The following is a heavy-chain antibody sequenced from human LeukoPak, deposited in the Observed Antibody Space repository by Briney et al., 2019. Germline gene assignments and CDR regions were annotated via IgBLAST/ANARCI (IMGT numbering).Heavy chain of an antibody. Sequence: GGSLRLSCAASGFTFSISAMTWVRQAPGKGLEWVSSISDNTYYVDSVKGRFTISKDNSKYILYLQMNSLRPEDTSEYYCARAVPGFSSGWYALIDYWGQGTLVTVSS. V-gene: IGHV3-23*01. J-gene: IGHJ4*02. CDR3: ARAVPGFSSGWYALIDY. CDR1: GFTFSISA. CDR2: ISDNT. D-gene: IGHD6-19*01.